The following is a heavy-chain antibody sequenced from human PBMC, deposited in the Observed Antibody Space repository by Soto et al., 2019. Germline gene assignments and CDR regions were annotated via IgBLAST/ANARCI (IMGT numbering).Heavy chain of an antibody. V-gene: IGHV1-69*01. D-gene: IGHD2-2*01. CDR3: ARSQGSSTSLEIYYYYYYGMDV. CDR2: IIPTSGTA. CDR1: GGTFSSYA. Sequence: QVQLVQSGAEVKKPGSSVKVSCKASGGTFSSYAISWVRQAPGQGLEWMGGIIPTSGTANYAQKFQGRVTSTADESTRTAYMELSSLRSEDTAVYYCARSQGSSTSLEIYYYYYYGMDVWCQGTTVTISS. J-gene: IGHJ6*02.